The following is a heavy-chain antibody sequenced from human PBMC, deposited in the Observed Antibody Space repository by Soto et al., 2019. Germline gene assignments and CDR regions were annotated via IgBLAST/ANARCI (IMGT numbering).Heavy chain of an antibody. CDR1: GFTFSSYA. CDR2: ISGSGGST. CDR3: AKVERDSNSQYFDY. V-gene: IGHV3-23*01. Sequence: EVQLLESGGGLVQPGGSLRLSCAASGFTFSSYAMSWVRQAPGKGLEWVSAISGSGGSTYYADSVKGRFTISRDNSKNPLYLQMNSLRAGDTAVYYCAKVERDSNSQYFDYWGQGTLVTVSS. J-gene: IGHJ4*02. D-gene: IGHD2-15*01.